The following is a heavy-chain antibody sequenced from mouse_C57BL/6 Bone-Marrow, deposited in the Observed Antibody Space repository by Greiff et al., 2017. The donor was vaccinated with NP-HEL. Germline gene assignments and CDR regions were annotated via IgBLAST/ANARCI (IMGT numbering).Heavy chain of an antibody. Sequence: EVQLVESGTVLARPGASVKMSCKTSGYTFTSYWMHWVKQRPGQGLEWIGAIYPGNSDTSYNQKFKGKANLTAVTSASTAYMELSSLTNEDSAVYYCTRPDYGSSYGAMDYWGQGTSVTVSS. J-gene: IGHJ4*01. CDR1: GYTFTSYW. D-gene: IGHD1-1*01. CDR2: IYPGNSDT. CDR3: TRPDYGSSYGAMDY. V-gene: IGHV1-5*01.